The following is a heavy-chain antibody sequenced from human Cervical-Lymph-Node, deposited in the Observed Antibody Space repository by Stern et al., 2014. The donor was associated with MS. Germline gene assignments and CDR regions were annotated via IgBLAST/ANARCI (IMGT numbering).Heavy chain of an antibody. V-gene: IGHV1-46*01. CDR2: INPSAGNT. Sequence: VQLLESGAEVKKPGASVKVSCMASGYSFTSYFINWVRQAPGQGLEWMGIINPSAGNTNYAQKFQGRVVMTSDTSTDTVYMELSSLRSEDTAVYYCARDEGADYWGQGTLVTVSS. CDR3: ARDEGADY. J-gene: IGHJ4*02. CDR1: GYSFTSYF.